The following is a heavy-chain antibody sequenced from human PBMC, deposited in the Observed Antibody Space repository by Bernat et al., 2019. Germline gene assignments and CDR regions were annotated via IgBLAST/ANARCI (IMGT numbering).Heavy chain of an antibody. CDR2: ISYDGSNK. V-gene: IGHV3-30*01. D-gene: IGHD2-15*01. Sequence: QVQLVESGGGVVQPGRSLRLSCAASGFTFSSYAMHWVRQAPGKGLEWVAVISYDGSNKYYADSVKGRFTISRDNSKNTLYLQMNSMRAEDTAVYYCASTYCGGGSCYSAFDIWGQGTMVTVSS. CDR1: GFTFSSYA. J-gene: IGHJ3*02. CDR3: ASTYCGGGSCYSAFDI.